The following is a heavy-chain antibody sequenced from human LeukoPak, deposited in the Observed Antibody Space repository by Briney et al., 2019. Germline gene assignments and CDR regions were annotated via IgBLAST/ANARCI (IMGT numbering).Heavy chain of an antibody. Sequence: AGGSLRLSCAASGFTFSSYWMHWVRQAPGKGLAWVSRINTDGSSTSYADSVKGRFTISRDNAKNTLYLQMNSLRAEDTAVYYCAREWVGATCAFDIWGQGTMVTVSS. J-gene: IGHJ3*02. D-gene: IGHD1-26*01. CDR3: AREWVGATCAFDI. CDR1: GFTFSSYW. CDR2: INTDGSST. V-gene: IGHV3-74*01.